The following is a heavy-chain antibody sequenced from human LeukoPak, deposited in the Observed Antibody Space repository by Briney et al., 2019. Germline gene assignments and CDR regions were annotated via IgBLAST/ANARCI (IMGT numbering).Heavy chain of an antibody. Sequence: GGSLRLSCAASGSTFSSYAMSWVRQAPGKGLEWVSAISGSGGSTYYADSVKGRFTISRDNSKNTLYLQMNSLRAEDTAVYYCARASAAAGKGSVSRDQTLYYFDYWGQGTLVTVSS. CDR2: ISGSGGST. CDR3: ARASAAAGKGSVSRDQTLYYFDY. CDR1: GSTFSSYA. V-gene: IGHV3-23*01. J-gene: IGHJ4*02. D-gene: IGHD6-13*01.